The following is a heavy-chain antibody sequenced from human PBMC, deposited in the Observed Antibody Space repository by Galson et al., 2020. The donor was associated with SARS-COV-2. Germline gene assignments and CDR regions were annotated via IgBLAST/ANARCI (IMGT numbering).Heavy chain of an antibody. J-gene: IGHJ4*02. CDR2: IWYDGSNK. V-gene: IGHV3-33*01. CDR1: GFTFSSYG. Sequence: GESLKISCASSGFTFSSYGMLWVRQAPGKRLEWVAVIWYDGSNKYYADSVKGRFTISRDNSKNTLYLQMNSLRAEDTAVYYCAREDYGDFFVYWGQGTLVTVSS. CDR3: AREDYGDFFVY. D-gene: IGHD4-17*01.